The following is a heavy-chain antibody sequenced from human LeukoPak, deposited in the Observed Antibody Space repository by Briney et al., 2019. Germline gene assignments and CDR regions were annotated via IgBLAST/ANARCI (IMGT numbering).Heavy chain of an antibody. V-gene: IGHV1-2*02. J-gene: IGHJ4*02. CDR3: ARELVGVREPTRPLSAGIAAAGTPGWSL. Sequence: GASVKVSCKASGYTFTGYYMHWVRQAPGQGLEWMGWINPNSGSTNYAQKFQGRVTMTRDTSISTAYMELSRLRSDDTAVYYCARELVGVREPTRPLSAGIAAAGTPGWSLWGQGTLVTVSS. CDR2: INPNSGST. CDR1: GYTFTGYY. D-gene: IGHD6-13*01.